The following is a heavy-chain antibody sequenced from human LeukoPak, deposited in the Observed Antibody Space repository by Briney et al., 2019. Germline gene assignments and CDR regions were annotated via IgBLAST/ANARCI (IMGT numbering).Heavy chain of an antibody. Sequence: SETLSLTCTVSGGSISSYYWSWIRQLPGKGLEWIGYIYYSGSTNYNPSLKSRVTISVDTSKNQFSLKLSSVTAADTAVYYCARYAWLQFRSFDYWGQGTLVTVSS. CDR3: ARYAWLQFRSFDY. CDR1: GGSISSYY. V-gene: IGHV4-59*01. J-gene: IGHJ4*02. CDR2: IYYSGST. D-gene: IGHD5-24*01.